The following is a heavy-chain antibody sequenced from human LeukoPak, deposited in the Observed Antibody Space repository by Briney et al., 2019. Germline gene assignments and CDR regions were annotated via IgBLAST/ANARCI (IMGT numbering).Heavy chain of an antibody. V-gene: IGHV3-7*01. CDR2: IKQDGSEK. CDR1: GFTFSNYW. D-gene: IGHD3-9*01. J-gene: IGHJ4*02. Sequence: PGGSLRLSCAASGFTFSNYWMSWVRQAPGKGLEWVASIKQDGSEKYYVDSVKGRFTISRDNAKNSVSLQMNNLRAEDTAVYYCARDATQYLRYGYFDSWGQGILVTVSS. CDR3: ARDATQYLRYGYFDS.